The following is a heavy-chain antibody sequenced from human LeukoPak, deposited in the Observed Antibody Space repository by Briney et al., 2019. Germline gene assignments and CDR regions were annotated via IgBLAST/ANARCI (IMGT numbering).Heavy chain of an antibody. J-gene: IGHJ4*02. CDR2: INQDGSEK. D-gene: IGHD3-16*01. V-gene: IGHV3-7*01. CDR3: ARGKHWVDS. CDR1: SGYW. Sequence: PGGSLRLSCAAFSGYWMTWVRPAPGKGLEWVANINQDGSEKYYVDSVKGRFTISRDNAENSLYLQMNSLRAEDTAVYYCARGKHWVDSWGQGTLVTVSS.